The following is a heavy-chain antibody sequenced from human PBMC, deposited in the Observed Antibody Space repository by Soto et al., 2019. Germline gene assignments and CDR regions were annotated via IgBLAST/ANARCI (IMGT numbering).Heavy chain of an antibody. CDR1: GFTFSSYS. V-gene: IGHV3-48*02. Sequence: GGSLRLSCAASGFTFSSYSMNWVRQAPGKGLEWVSYISSSSSTIYYADSVKGRFTISRDNAKNSLYLQMNSLRDEDTAVYYCARDLEPFGGDWHFDAFDIWGQGTMVTVSS. CDR2: ISSSSSTI. CDR3: ARDLEPFGGDWHFDAFDI. D-gene: IGHD2-21*02. J-gene: IGHJ3*02.